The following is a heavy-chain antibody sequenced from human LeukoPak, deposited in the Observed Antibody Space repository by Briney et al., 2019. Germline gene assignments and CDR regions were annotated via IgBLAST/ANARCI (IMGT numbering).Heavy chain of an antibody. CDR2: IYHSGST. V-gene: IGHV4-38-2*01. CDR3: ARLECYDSSGYYYAYFQH. D-gene: IGHD3-22*01. CDR1: GYSISSGYY. Sequence: KASETLSLTCAVSGYSISSGYYWGWIRQPPGKGLEWIGSIYHSGSTYYNPSLKSRVTISVDTSKNQFSLKLSSVTAADTAVYYCARLECYDSSGYYYAYFQHWGQGTLVTVSS. J-gene: IGHJ1*01.